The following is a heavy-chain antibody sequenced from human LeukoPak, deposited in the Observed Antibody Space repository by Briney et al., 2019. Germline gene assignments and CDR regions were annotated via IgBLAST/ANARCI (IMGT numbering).Heavy chain of an antibody. V-gene: IGHV3-43*01. CDR1: GFSFDEYT. CDR3: AKDLDSSGYRFYFRH. J-gene: IGHJ1*01. CDR2: ISWDGGSR. D-gene: IGHD3-22*01. Sequence: GGSLRLSCAASGFSFDEYTLHWVRQAPGKGREWVSLISWDGGSRDYADSVRGRFTISRDNSKNSLYLQMNSLRTEDTALYYCAKDLDSSGYRFYFRHWGQGTLATVSS.